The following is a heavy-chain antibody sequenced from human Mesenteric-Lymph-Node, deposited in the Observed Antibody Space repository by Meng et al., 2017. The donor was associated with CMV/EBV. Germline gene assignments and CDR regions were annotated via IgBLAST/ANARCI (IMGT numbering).Heavy chain of an antibody. J-gene: IGHJ4*02. CDR1: GGSISSRNYY. Sequence: SETLSLTCTVSGGSISSRNYYWGWIRQPPGKGLEWIGEINHSGSTYYNPSLKSRVTISIDTSKNQFSLKLSSVTAADTAVFYCARDNGRRFYDWNDRGNFDLWGQGTLVTVSS. V-gene: IGHV4-39*07. CDR3: ARDNGRRFYDWNDRGNFDL. CDR2: INHSGST. D-gene: IGHD1-20*01.